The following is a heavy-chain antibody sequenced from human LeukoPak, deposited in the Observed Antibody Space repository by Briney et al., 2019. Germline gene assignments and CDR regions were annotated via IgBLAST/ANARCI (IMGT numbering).Heavy chain of an antibody. CDR1: GFTFSSYE. D-gene: IGHD3-10*01. CDR2: IYSGGST. CDR3: ARSYYGSGSYYFDY. Sequence: GGSLRLSCAASGFTFSSYEMNWVRQAPGKGLEWVSVIYSGGSTYYADSVKGRFTISRDNSKNTLYLQMNSLRAEDTAVYYCARSYYGSGSYYFDYWGQGTLVTVSS. V-gene: IGHV3-53*01. J-gene: IGHJ4*02.